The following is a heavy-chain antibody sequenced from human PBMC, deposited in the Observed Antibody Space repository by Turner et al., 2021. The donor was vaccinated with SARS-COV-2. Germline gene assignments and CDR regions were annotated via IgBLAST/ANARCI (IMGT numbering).Heavy chain of an antibody. D-gene: IGHD6-13*01. CDR3: ARDEGEIAAAGIVYYYGMDV. Sequence: QVQLVQSGAEVKKPGSSVKFSCKASGGTFSRYTNSSVRQAPGKGLEGMGRIIPILGIAKYAQKFQGRVTITADKSTSTAYMELSSLRSEDTAVYYCARDEGEIAAAGIVYYYGMDVWGQGTTVTVSS. CDR2: IIPILGIA. V-gene: IGHV1-69*08. J-gene: IGHJ6*02. CDR1: GGTFSRYT.